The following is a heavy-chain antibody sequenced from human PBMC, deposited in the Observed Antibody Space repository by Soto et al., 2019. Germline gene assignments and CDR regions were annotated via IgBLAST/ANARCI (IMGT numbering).Heavy chain of an antibody. CDR1: GFSLSNARMG. D-gene: IGHD3-10*02. CDR2: IFSNDEK. V-gene: IGHV2-26*01. Sequence: QVTLKESGPVLVKPTETLTLTCTVSGFSLSNARMGVSWIRQPPGKALEWLAHIFSNDEKAYSTSLESRPTNCKDPSKSRVVLTMTNMDPVDTATYCGARSCCSGRYFVGSWGQGTLLTVSS. CDR3: ARSCCSGRYFVGS. J-gene: IGHJ5*02.